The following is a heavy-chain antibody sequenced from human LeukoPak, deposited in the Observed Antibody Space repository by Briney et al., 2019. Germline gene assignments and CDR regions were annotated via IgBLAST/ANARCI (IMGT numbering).Heavy chain of an antibody. CDR3: AKATLTTVTTQVIFDY. J-gene: IGHJ4*02. Sequence: GGSLRLSCAASGFTFSSYGMSWVRQAPGKGLEWVSAISGSGGSTYYADSVKGRFTISRDNSKNTLYLQMNRLRAEDTAVYYCAKATLTTVTTQVIFDYWGQGTLVTVSS. CDR2: ISGSGGST. D-gene: IGHD4-17*01. CDR1: GFTFSSYG. V-gene: IGHV3-23*01.